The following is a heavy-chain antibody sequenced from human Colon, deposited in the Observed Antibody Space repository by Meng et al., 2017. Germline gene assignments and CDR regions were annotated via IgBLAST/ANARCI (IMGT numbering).Heavy chain of an antibody. CDR2: INKDGSVK. Sequence: GESLKISCAASGFIFSNEWMDWVRQAPGKGLEWVANINKDGSVKNYVDSVKGRFTISRDNAKNLLYLQTDSQGADDSAVYYCGSAYLGWGQGTLVTVSS. D-gene: IGHD3-16*01. V-gene: IGHV3-7*01. CDR3: GSAYLG. CDR1: GFIFSNEW. J-gene: IGHJ4*02.